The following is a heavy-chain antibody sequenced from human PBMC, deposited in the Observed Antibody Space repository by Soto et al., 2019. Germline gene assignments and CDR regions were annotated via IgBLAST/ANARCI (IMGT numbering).Heavy chain of an antibody. J-gene: IGHJ3*02. D-gene: IGHD6-13*01. CDR1: GYSFTSYW. V-gene: IGHV5-51*01. CDR2: IYPGDSDT. Sequence: GESLKISCKGSGYSFTSYWIGWVRQMPGKGLEWMGIIYPGDSDTRYSPSFQGQVTISADKSISTAYLQWSSLKASDTAMYYCASSEYGSSWHTDAFDIWGQGTMVTVS. CDR3: ASSEYGSSWHTDAFDI.